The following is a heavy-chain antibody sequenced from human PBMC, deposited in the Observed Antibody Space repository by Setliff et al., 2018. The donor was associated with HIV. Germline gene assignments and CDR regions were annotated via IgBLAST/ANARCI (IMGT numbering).Heavy chain of an antibody. V-gene: IGHV4-59*01. CDR2: IYYSGST. CDR3: ARANSIKGYSYGPDAFDI. CDR1: TGSISRYY. D-gene: IGHD5-18*01. Sequence: PSETLSLTCTFSTGSISRYYWNWIRQPPGKGLEWIGYIYYSGSTNYNPSLESRVTISLGTSKNQFSLNLSSVTAADTAVYYCARANSIKGYSYGPDAFDIWGQGTMVTVSS. J-gene: IGHJ3*02.